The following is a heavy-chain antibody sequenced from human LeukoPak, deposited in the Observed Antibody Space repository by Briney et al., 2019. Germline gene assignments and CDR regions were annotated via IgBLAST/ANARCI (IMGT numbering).Heavy chain of an antibody. CDR2: FDPEDGET. D-gene: IGHD3-22*01. CDR3: ARGFPKTYYYDSSGLGGAFDI. J-gene: IGHJ3*02. Sequence: ASVKVSCKVSGYTLTELSMHWVRQAPGKGLEWMGGFDPEDGETIYAQKFQGRVTMTEDTSTDTAYMELSSLRSEDTAVYYCARGFPKTYYYDSSGLGGAFDIWGQGTMVTVSS. CDR1: GYTLTELS. V-gene: IGHV1-24*01.